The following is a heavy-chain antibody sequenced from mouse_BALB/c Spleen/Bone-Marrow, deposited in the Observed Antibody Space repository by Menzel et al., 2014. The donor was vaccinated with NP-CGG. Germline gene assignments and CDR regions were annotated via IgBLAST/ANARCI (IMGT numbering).Heavy chain of an antibody. CDR2: IDPASGNT. CDR1: GFNIKDTY. J-gene: IGHJ3*01. CDR3: AAYYYVSSYGFAY. Sequence: EVQLQQSGAELVKPGASVKLSCTASGFNIKDTYMHWVKQRPEQGLEWIERIDPASGNTKFDPKFQGKATIASDTSSNTAYLQLSSLTSEDTAVYYCAAYYYVSSYGFAYWGQGTLVTVSA. D-gene: IGHD1-1*01. V-gene: IGHV14-3*02.